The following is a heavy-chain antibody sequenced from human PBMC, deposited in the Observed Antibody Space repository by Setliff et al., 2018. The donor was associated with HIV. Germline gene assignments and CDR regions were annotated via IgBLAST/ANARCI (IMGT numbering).Heavy chain of an antibody. V-gene: IGHV3-11*04. CDR1: GFTFSDYY. Sequence: PGGSLRLSCAASGFTFSDYYLNWFRMAPGKGREWISHITNTGGSTNYADSVKGRFTSARDNGKYSLYLQLNTPGVADTAVYCCMYGGRTATTHWGQGTLVTVSS. CDR2: ITNTGGST. J-gene: IGHJ4*02. D-gene: IGHD4-17*01. CDR3: MYGGRTATTH.